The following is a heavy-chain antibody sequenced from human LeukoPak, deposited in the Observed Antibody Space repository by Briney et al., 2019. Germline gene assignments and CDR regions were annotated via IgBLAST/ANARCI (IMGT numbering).Heavy chain of an antibody. D-gene: IGHD3-10*01. CDR2: IATSSDYI. Sequence: GGSLRLSCAASGFTFSTYSMNWVRRAPGKGLEWVSSIATSSDYIYYAGSLKGRFTISRDNAKNSLYLHMNSQRPDDTAVYYCARGRSITILRGVAISDGFDIWGPGTKVTVS. CDR3: ARGRSITILRGVAISDGFDI. J-gene: IGHJ3*02. V-gene: IGHV3-21*06. CDR1: GFTFSTYS.